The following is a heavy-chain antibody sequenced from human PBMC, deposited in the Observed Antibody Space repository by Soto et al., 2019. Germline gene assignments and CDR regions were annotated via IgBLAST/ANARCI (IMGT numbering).Heavy chain of an antibody. CDR2: ISHGETT. V-gene: IGHV4-31*11. D-gene: IGHD2-21*01. CDR1: GVSINSGGYY. Sequence: SETLSLTCAGSGVSINSGGYYWNWIRGLPGKGLEWLGYISHGETTSYIPSLKSRLTISIDTSNNHVSLKLTSVTADDTAVYYGARHGGHGDKAYDLDVSGQAPMVTVSS. CDR3: ARHGGHGDKAYDLDV. J-gene: IGHJ3*01.